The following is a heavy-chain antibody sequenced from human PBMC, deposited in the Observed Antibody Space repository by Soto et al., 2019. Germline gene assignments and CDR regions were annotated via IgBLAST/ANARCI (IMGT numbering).Heavy chain of an antibody. V-gene: IGHV4-39*01. D-gene: IGHD6-6*01. Sequence: QLQLQESGPGLVKPSETLSLTCSVSGGSISSTSYYWGWIRQPPGKELERIGSIYYSGSTYYNPSLKSRVTISVDTAKNQFSLKLTSVTAADTAVYYCARIYSSSSYPDYWGQGTLVTVSS. CDR2: IYYSGST. J-gene: IGHJ4*02. CDR3: ARIYSSSSYPDY. CDR1: GGSISSTSYY.